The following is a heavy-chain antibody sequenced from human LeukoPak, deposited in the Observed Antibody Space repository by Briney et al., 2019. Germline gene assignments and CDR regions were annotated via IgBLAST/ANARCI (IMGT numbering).Heavy chain of an antibody. V-gene: IGHV3-23*01. Sequence: GGSLRLSCAASGFTFSNYAMIWVRQAPGQGLEWVSAIRSGGSAKYADPVKARFTISRDNSKNTLYLQMNSLRAEDTALYFCARDPNGDYIGAFDFLGQGTVVIVSS. D-gene: IGHD4-17*01. CDR2: IRSGGSA. CDR3: ARDPNGDYIGAFDF. CDR1: GFTFSNYA. J-gene: IGHJ3*01.